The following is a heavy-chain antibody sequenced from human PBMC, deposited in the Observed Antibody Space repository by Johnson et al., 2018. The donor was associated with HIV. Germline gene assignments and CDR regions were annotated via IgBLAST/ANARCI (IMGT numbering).Heavy chain of an antibody. CDR3: AKDLHGYQLRDDAFDI. CDR2: IYSGGST. J-gene: IGHJ3*02. Sequence: VQLVESGGGLIQPGGSLRLSCAASGFTVSSNYMSWVRQAPGKGLEWVSVIYSGGSTYYADSVKGRFTISRDNSKNTLYLQMNSLRAEDTAVYYCAKDLHGYQLRDDAFDIWGQGTMVTVSS. D-gene: IGHD2-2*01. V-gene: IGHV3-53*01. CDR1: GFTVSSNY.